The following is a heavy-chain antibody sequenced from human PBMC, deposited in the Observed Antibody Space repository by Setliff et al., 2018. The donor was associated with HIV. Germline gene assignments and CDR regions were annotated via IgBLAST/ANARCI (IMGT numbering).Heavy chain of an antibody. J-gene: IGHJ6*02. CDR1: GYRFTTYW. D-gene: IGHD5-12*01. V-gene: IGHV5-10-1*01. CDR2: IDPSDSYT. Sequence: PGESLKLSCKGSGYRFTTYWISWVRQMPGKGLEWMGRIDPSDSYTDYNPSFQGHVSISVDKSISTAYLQWSGLKASDTAIYYCAGGYEMPEFSYGVDIWGQGTTVTVSS. CDR3: AGGYEMPEFSYGVDI.